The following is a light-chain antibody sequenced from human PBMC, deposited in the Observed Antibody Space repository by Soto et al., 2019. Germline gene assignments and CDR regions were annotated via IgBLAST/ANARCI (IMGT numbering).Light chain of an antibody. V-gene: IGKV3-20*01. CDR1: QSVSSNY. CDR3: QYYGGSPPVA. J-gene: IGKJ4*01. CDR2: GAS. Sequence: EIVMTQSPGTLSLSPGETATLSCRASQSVSSNYVAWFHQKPGQAPRLLIYGASSRATGVPDRFSGGGSGTDFTLTINRLEAEDFAVYYCQYYGGSPPVAFGGGTKVDIK.